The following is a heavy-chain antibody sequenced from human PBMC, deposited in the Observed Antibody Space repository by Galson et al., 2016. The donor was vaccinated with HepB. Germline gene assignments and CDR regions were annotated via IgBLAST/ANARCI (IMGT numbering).Heavy chain of an antibody. CDR1: GLTFSRFW. V-gene: IGHV3-7*04. J-gene: IGHJ4*02. CDR2: INQDGSEK. CDR3: ARAYQYTLDY. Sequence: SLRLSCAASGLTFSRFWMTWVRQAPGKGLEWVANINQDGSEKHYLDSVRGRFTISSDNAKTALYLHMNSLGAEDTAVYFCARAYQYTLDYWGQGTLVTVSS. D-gene: IGHD1-1*01.